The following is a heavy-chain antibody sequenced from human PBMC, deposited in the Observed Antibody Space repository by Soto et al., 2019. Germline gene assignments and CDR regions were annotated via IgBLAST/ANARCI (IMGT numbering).Heavy chain of an antibody. CDR2: INPSGGST. D-gene: IGHD2-15*01. Sequence: QVQLVQSGAEVKKPGASVKVSCKASGYTFTSDYMHWVRQAPGQGLEWMVIINPSGGSTSYAQQFQGRVTMTKDTSTSTVYMELSSLRSEDTAVYYCAREDSCSGGSCYSPYYYYGMDVWGQGTTVPVSS. CDR1: GYTFTSDY. J-gene: IGHJ6*02. V-gene: IGHV1-46*03. CDR3: AREDSCSGGSCYSPYYYYGMDV.